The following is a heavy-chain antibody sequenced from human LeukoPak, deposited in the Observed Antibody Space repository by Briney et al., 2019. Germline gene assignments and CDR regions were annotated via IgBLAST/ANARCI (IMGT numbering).Heavy chain of an antibody. CDR3: ARSPGAARSDYFDY. V-gene: IGHV4-39*01. D-gene: IGHD6-6*01. J-gene: IGHJ4*02. CDR1: GGSIRSINYY. CDR2: IPYSGST. Sequence: SETLSLTCSVSGGSIRSINYYWGWIRQPPGGGLEWVGSIPYSGSTYYKLSLTSRLTISEDTSKNQFALKLTSVTAADTAVSYCARSPGAARSDYFDYWGQGILVTVSS.